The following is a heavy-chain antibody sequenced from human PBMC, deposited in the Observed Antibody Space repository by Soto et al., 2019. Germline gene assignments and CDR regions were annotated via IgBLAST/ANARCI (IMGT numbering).Heavy chain of an antibody. V-gene: IGHV1-18*01. D-gene: IGHD2-8*01. CDR1: GYTFTSYG. Sequence: ASVKVSCKASGYTFTSYGISWVRQAPGQGLEWMGWISAYNGNTNYAQKLQGRVTMTTDTSTSTAYMELRSLRSDDTAVYYCARVGCTNGVCYFGWFEPWGQGTLVTVSS. J-gene: IGHJ5*02. CDR2: ISAYNGNT. CDR3: ARVGCTNGVCYFGWFEP.